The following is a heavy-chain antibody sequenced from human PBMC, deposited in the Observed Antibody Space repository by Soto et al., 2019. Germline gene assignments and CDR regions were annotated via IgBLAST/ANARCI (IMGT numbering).Heavy chain of an antibody. CDR2: IYHSGST. D-gene: IGHD6-13*01. J-gene: IGHJ4*02. Sequence: SETQSLTCAVSGGSISSGCYSWSWIRQPPGKGLEWIGYIYHSGSTYYNPSLKSRVTISVDRSKNQFSLKLSSVTAADTAVYYCASGQQLVRNYWGQGTPVTVSS. CDR1: GGSISSGCYS. V-gene: IGHV4-30-2*01. CDR3: ASGQQLVRNY.